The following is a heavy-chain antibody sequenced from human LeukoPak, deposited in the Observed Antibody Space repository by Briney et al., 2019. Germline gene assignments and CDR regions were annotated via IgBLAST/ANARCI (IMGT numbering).Heavy chain of an antibody. CDR2: ISGSGGST. V-gene: IGHV3-23*01. D-gene: IGHD4-17*01. Sequence: GGSLRLSCAASAFAFSSYAMNWVRQAPGKGLEWVSVISGSGGSTDYADSVKGRFTISRDNSKNTLYLQMNSLRAEDTAIYYCAKSVTTFNWYFDLWGRGTLVTVSS. J-gene: IGHJ2*01. CDR1: AFAFSSYA. CDR3: AKSVTTFNWYFDL.